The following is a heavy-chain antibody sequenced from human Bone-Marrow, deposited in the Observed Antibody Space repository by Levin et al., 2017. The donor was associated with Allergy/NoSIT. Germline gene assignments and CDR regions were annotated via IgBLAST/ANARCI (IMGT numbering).Heavy chain of an antibody. V-gene: IGHV3-15*01. CDR3: TTDPRLGELSFYYYMDV. CDR2: IKSKTDGGTT. CDR1: GFTFSNAW. J-gene: IGHJ6*03. Sequence: GGSLRLSCAASGFTFSNAWMSWVRQAPGKGLEWVGRIKSKTDGGTTDYAAPVKGRFTISRDDSKNTLYLQMNSLKTEDTAVYYCTTDPRLGELSFYYYMDVWGKGTTVTVSS. D-gene: IGHD3-16*02.